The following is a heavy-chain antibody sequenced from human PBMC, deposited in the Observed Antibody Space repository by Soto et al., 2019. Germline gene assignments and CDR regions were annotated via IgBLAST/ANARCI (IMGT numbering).Heavy chain of an antibody. Sequence: SVKVSCKASGYTFTSYGISWVRQAPGQGLEWMGWTSAYNGNTNYAQKLQGRVTMTTDTSTSTAYMELRSLRSDDTAVYYCARVSKVERITMIVVVPPGAFDIWGQGTMVTVSS. CDR2: TSAYNGNT. CDR1: GYTFTSYG. D-gene: IGHD3-22*01. V-gene: IGHV1-18*01. CDR3: ARVSKVERITMIVVVPPGAFDI. J-gene: IGHJ3*02.